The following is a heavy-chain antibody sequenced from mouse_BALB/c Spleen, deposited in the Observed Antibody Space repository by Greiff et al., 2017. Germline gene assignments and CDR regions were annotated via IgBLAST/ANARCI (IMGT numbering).Heavy chain of an antibody. CDR1: GYTFTSYW. CDR2: IYPGDGDT. V-gene: IGHV1-87*01. Sequence: VQLQQSGAELARPGASVKLSCKASGYTFTSYWMQWVKQRPGQGLEWIGAIYPGDGDTRYTQKFKGKATLTADKSSSTAYMQLSSLASEDSAVYYCAREEMITSAMDYWGQGTSVTVSA. CDR3: AREEMITSAMDY. D-gene: IGHD2-4*01. J-gene: IGHJ4*01.